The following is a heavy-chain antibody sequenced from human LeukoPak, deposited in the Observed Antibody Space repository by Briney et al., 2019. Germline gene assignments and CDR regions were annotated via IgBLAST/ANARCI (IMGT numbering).Heavy chain of an antibody. CDR2: ISYDGSNK. J-gene: IGHJ4*02. V-gene: IGHV3-30-3*01. Sequence: GGSLRLSCAASGFTFSSYAMHWVRQAPGEGLEWVAVISYDGSNKYYADSVKGRFTISRDNSKNTLYLQMNSLRAEDTAVYYCAKEFYEWGSYYSYYFDYWGQGTLVTVSS. D-gene: IGHD1-26*01. CDR3: AKEFYEWGSYYSYYFDY. CDR1: GFTFSSYA.